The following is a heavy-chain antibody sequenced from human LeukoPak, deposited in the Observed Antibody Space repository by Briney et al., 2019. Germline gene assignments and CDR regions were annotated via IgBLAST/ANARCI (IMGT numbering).Heavy chain of an antibody. CDR2: IYYSGST. J-gene: IGHJ3*02. D-gene: IGHD1-26*01. V-gene: IGHV4-30-4*08. Sequence: PSETLSLTCTVSGGSISSGDYYWSWIRQPPGKGLEWIGYIYYSGSTYYNPSLKSRVTISVDTSKNQFSLKLSSVTAADTAVYYCTRERVGASSDAFDIWGQGTMVTVSS. CDR1: GGSISSGDYY. CDR3: TRERVGASSDAFDI.